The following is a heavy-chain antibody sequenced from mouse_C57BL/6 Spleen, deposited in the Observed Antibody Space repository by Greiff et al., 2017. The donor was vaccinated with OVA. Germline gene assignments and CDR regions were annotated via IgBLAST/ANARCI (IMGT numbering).Heavy chain of an antibody. Sequence: EVQLQQSVAELVRPGASVKLSCTASGFNIKNTSMHWVKQRPEQGLEWIGRIDPANGNTKYAPQFQGKATITADTSSNTAYLPLSSLTSEDTAIYYCARAGVANYAMDYWGQGTSVTVSS. CDR3: ARAGVANYAMDY. J-gene: IGHJ4*01. V-gene: IGHV14-3*01. CDR1: GFNIKNTS. D-gene: IGHD1-1*01. CDR2: IDPANGNT.